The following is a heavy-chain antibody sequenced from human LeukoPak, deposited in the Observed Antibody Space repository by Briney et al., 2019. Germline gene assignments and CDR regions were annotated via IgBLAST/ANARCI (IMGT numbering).Heavy chain of an antibody. CDR2: IIPIFGTA. CDR1: GGTFSSYA. CDR3: ARGVGSGSYPPYHYYMDV. Sequence: SVKVSCKASGGTFSSYAISWVRQAPGQGLEWMGGIIPIFGTANYAQKFQGRVTITTDESTSTAYMELSSLRSEDTAVYYCARGVGSGSYPPYHYYMDVWGKGTTVTVSS. J-gene: IGHJ6*03. D-gene: IGHD3-10*01. V-gene: IGHV1-69*05.